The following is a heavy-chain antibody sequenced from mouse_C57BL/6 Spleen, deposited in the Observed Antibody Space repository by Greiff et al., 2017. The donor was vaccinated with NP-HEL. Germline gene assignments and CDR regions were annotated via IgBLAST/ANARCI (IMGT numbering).Heavy chain of an antibody. CDR1: GYTFTSYW. CDR2: IHPSDSDT. J-gene: IGHJ3*01. V-gene: IGHV1-74*01. D-gene: IGHD2-5*01. Sequence: QVQLQQPGAELVKPGASVKVSCKASGYTFTSYWMHWVKQRPGQGLEWIGRIHPSDSDTNYNPKFKGKATLTVDKSSSTAYMPRSSLTSEDAAVYYCAIAYYSNFPVAYWGQGTLVTVSA. CDR3: AIAYYSNFPVAY.